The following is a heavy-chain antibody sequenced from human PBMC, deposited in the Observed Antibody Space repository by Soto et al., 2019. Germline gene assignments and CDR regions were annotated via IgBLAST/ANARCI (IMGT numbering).Heavy chain of an antibody. CDR1: GFTFSSYW. Sequence: TGGSLRLSCAASGFTFSSYWMSWVRQAPGKGLEWVANIKQDGSEKYYVDSVKGRFTISRDNAKNSLYLQMNSLRAEDTAVYYCARDLSGRAVRFLEWLLYYYFDYWGQGTLVTVSS. CDR2: IKQDGSEK. CDR3: ARDLSGRAVRFLEWLLYYYFDY. D-gene: IGHD3-3*01. V-gene: IGHV3-7*01. J-gene: IGHJ4*02.